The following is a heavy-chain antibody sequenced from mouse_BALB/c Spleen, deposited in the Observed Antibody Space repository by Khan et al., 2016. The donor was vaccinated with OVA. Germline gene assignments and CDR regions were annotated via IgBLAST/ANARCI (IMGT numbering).Heavy chain of an antibody. CDR2: ISSSGST. D-gene: IGHD2-3*01. J-gene: IGHJ4*01. V-gene: IGHV3-2*02. CDR3: ARDGSRYNYAMDY. Sequence: EVELVESGPGLVKPSQSLSLTCTVTGYSITSDYAWNWIRQFPGNKLEWMGYISSSGSTNYNPPLKSRISITRHTSKNQFFLQLNSVTTEDTATYYCARDGSRYNYAMDYWGQGTSVTVSS. CDR1: GYSITSDYA.